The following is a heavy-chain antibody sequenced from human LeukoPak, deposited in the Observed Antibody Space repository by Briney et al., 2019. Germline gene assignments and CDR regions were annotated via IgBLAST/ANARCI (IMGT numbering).Heavy chain of an antibody. CDR3: ARGAREGMIVVVISHHFDY. V-gene: IGHV1-2*02. Sequence: GASVKVSCKASGYTFTGYYMHWVRQAPGQGLEWMGWINPNSGGTNYAQKLQGRVTMTSDTSINTAYMELRRLRSDDTAVYFCARGAREGMIVVVISHHFDYWGQGTLVTVSS. D-gene: IGHD3-22*01. CDR1: GYTFTGYY. J-gene: IGHJ4*02. CDR2: INPNSGGT.